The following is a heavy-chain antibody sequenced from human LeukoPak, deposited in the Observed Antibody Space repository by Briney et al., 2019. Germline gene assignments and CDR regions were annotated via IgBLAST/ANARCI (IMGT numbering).Heavy chain of an antibody. J-gene: IGHJ3*02. Sequence: GESLKISCKGSGYSFTSYWIGWVRQMPGKGLEWMGIIYPGDSDTRYSPSFQGQVTISADKSISTAYLQWSSLKASDTAMYYCARLSYYSYGSGADAFDIWGQGTMVTVSS. V-gene: IGHV5-51*01. CDR2: IYPGDSDT. CDR1: GYSFTSYW. CDR3: ARLSYYSYGSGADAFDI. D-gene: IGHD5-18*01.